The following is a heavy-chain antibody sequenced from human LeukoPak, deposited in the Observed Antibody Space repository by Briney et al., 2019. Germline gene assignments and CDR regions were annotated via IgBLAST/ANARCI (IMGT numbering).Heavy chain of an antibody. CDR1: GFNFSIYG. Sequence: PGGSLRLSCAASGFNFSIYGMHWVRQAPGKGLEWAAFIRLDGDKVSYADSVKGRFTISRNNSKNTLYLQMNSLRSEDTAVYYCAKLSTGYDSDFDNWGQGSLVVVSS. V-gene: IGHV3-30*02. CDR2: IRLDGDKV. D-gene: IGHD2-8*02. CDR3: AKLSTGYDSDFDN. J-gene: IGHJ4*02.